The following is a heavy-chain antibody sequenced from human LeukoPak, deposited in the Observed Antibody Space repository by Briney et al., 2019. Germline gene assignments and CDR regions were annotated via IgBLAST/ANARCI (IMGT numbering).Heavy chain of an antibody. Sequence: SVKVSCKASGGTFSSYAISWVRQAPGQGLEWMGRIVPIFGTANYAQKFQGRVTITADKSTSTAYMELSSLRSEDTAVYYCARMYSSSPYYFDYWGQGTLVTVSS. CDR1: GGTFSSYA. J-gene: IGHJ4*02. V-gene: IGHV1-69*06. CDR2: IVPIFGTA. CDR3: ARMYSSSPYYFDY. D-gene: IGHD6-6*01.